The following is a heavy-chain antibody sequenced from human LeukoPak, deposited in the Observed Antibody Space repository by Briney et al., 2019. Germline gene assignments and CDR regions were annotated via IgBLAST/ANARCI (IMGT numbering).Heavy chain of an antibody. V-gene: IGHV3-7*03. D-gene: IGHD3-9*01. CDR1: GFTFSSYW. CDR3: AKEALRYDILTGYYTSSEVDY. J-gene: IGHJ4*02. CDR2: IKQDGSEK. Sequence: GGSLRLSCAASGFTFSSYWMSWVRQAPGKGLEWVANIKQDGSEKYYVDSVKGRFTISRDNAKNSLYLQMNSLRAEDTAVYYCAKEALRYDILTGYYTSSEVDYWGQGTLVTVSS.